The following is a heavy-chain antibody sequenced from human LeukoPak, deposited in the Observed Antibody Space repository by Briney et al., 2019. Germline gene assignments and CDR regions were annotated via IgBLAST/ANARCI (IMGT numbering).Heavy chain of an antibody. V-gene: IGHV1-69*13. J-gene: IGHJ6*02. CDR1: GGTFSSYA. CDR2: IIPIFGTA. CDR3: ARERRPYYYYGMDV. Sequence: GASVKVSCKASGGTFSSYAISWVRQAPRQGLEWMGGIIPIFGTANYAQKFQGRVTITADESTSTAYMELSSLRSEDTAVYYCARERRPYYYYGMDVWGQGTTVTVSS.